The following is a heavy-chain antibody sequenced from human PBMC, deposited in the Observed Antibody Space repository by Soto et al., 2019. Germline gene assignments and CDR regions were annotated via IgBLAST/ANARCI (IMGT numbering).Heavy chain of an antibody. D-gene: IGHD3-10*01. J-gene: IGHJ5*02. V-gene: IGHV4-34*01. Sequence: SETLSLTCAVYGGSFSGYYWSWFRQPPGKGLEWIGEINHSGSTNYNPSLKSRVTISVDTSKNQFSLKLSSVTAADTAVYYCARGRRGYYGSWGQGTLVTVSS. CDR1: GGSFSGYY. CDR3: ARGRRGYYGS. CDR2: INHSGST.